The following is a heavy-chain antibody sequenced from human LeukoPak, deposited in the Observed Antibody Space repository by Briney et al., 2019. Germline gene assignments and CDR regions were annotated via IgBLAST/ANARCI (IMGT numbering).Heavy chain of an antibody. CDR3: AIGHYDSSGYPDWFDP. V-gene: IGHV4-61*02. J-gene: IGHJ5*02. D-gene: IGHD3-22*01. CDR2: IYTSGST. Sequence: KSSQTLSLTCTVSGGSISSGSYYWSWIRQPAGKGLEWIGRIYTSGSTSYNPSLKSRVTISVDTSKNQFSLKLSSVTAADTAVYYCAIGHYDSSGYPDWFDPWGQGTVVTVSS. CDR1: GGSISSGSYY.